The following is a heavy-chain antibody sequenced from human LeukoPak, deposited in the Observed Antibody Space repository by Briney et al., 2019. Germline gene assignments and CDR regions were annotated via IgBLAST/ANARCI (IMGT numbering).Heavy chain of an antibody. CDR2: IRSKAYGGTT. V-gene: IGHV3-49*04. CDR1: GFTFGDYA. Sequence: GGSLRLSCTASGFTFGDYAMSWVRQAPGKGLEWVGFIRSKAYGGTTEYAASVKGRFTISRDDSKSIAYLQMNSLKTEDTAVYYCTRDVKSRTYYYYYGMDVWGQGTTVTVSS. J-gene: IGHJ6*02. CDR3: TRDVKSRTYYYYYGMDV.